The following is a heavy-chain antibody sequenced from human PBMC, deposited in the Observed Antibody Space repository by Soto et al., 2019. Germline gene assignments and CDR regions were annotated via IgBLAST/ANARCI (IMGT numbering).Heavy chain of an antibody. J-gene: IGHJ5*02. CDR1: GDRVSSNSAT. V-gene: IGHV6-1*01. CDR3: ARSQSSSVDWFDP. Sequence: SQTLSLTYAISGDRVSSNSATWNWIRQSPSRGLEWLGRTYYRSKYYNEYAASVRSRITVNADSSKNQFSLHLNSVSPEDTAVYYCARSQSSSVDWFDPWGQGTLVTVSS. D-gene: IGHD6-6*01. CDR2: TYYRSKYYN.